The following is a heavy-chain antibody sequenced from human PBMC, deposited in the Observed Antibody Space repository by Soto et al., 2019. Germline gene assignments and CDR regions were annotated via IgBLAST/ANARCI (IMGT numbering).Heavy chain of an antibody. CDR2: IYYSGST. Sequence: SETLSLTCTVSGGTITSYFWSWIRQPPGKGLEWIGYIYYSGSTNYNPSLRSRVTISVDTSKNQFSLKLSSVTASDTAVYYCARHGCSGANCYYLYHDALDISGQGTMVTVSS. J-gene: IGHJ3*02. CDR3: ARHGCSGANCYYLYHDALDI. D-gene: IGHD2-15*01. CDR1: GGTITSYF. V-gene: IGHV4-59*08.